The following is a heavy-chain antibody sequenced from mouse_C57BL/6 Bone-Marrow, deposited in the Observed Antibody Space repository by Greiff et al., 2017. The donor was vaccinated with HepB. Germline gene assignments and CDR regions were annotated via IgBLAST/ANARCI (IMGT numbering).Heavy chain of an antibody. CDR1: GYTFTSYW. CDR2: IHPNSGST. V-gene: IGHV1-64*01. J-gene: IGHJ4*01. D-gene: IGHD3-3*01. Sequence: QVQLQQPGAELVKPGAPVKLSCKAPGYTFTSYWMHWVKQGPGQGLEWIGMIHPNSGSTNYNEKFKSKPTLTVDKSSSTAYMQLSSLTSEDSAVYYCARDPGRNAMDYWGQGTSVTVSS. CDR3: ARDPGRNAMDY.